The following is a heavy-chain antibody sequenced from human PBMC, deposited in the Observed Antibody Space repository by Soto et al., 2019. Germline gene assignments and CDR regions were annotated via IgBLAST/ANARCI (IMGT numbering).Heavy chain of an antibody. Sequence: ASVQVSCKASGYTFTNFGISWVRQAPGQGLEWMGWISAYNGNTKYSQKFQGRVTITRDTSASTAYMELSSLRSEDTAVYYCARSIVVVTALDYWGQGTLVTVSS. D-gene: IGHD2-21*02. J-gene: IGHJ4*02. CDR3: ARSIVVVTALDY. V-gene: IGHV1-18*01. CDR2: ISAYNGNT. CDR1: GYTFTNFG.